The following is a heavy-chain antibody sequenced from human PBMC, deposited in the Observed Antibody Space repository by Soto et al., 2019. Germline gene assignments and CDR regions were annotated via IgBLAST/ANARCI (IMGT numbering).Heavy chain of an antibody. CDR2: ISGSGGST. Sequence: GGSLRLSCAASGFTFSSYAMSWVRQAPGKGLEWVSAISGSGGSTYYADSVKGRFTISRDNSKNTLYLQMNSLRAEDTAVYYCAKVAPYYYDSSGSMPFDYWGQGTLVTVSS. CDR1: GFTFSSYA. V-gene: IGHV3-23*01. CDR3: AKVAPYYYDSSGSMPFDY. J-gene: IGHJ4*02. D-gene: IGHD3-22*01.